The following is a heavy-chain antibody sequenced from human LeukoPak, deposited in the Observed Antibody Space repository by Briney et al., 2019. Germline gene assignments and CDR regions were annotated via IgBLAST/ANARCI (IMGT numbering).Heavy chain of an antibody. D-gene: IGHD3-16*01. CDR1: GFTFSSYA. J-gene: IGHJ4*02. CDR2: ISGSGTGT. Sequence: GGSLRLSCAASGFTFSSYAMSWVRQAPGKGLEWVSGISGSGTGTYYADSVKGRFTISRDNSKNTLCLQMNRLRAEDTAVYFCARDRGSDYPFDYWGQGTLVTVSS. CDR3: ARDRGSDYPFDY. V-gene: IGHV3-23*01.